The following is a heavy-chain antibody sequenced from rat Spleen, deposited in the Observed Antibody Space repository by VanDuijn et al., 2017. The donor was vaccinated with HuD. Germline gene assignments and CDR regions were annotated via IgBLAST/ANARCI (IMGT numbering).Heavy chain of an antibody. V-gene: IGHV5-25*01. J-gene: IGHJ4*01. D-gene: IGHD1-1*01. Sequence: EVQLVESGGGFVQPGRSMKLSCAASGFIFRNYDMVWVRQAPTKGLEWVAAISPSGGTTYYRDSVKGRFTVSRDNAKSTLYLQMDSLRSEDTATYYCGRTSLQWFRMDAWGQGTSLTVSS. CDR2: ISPSGGTT. CDR3: GRTSLQWFRMDA. CDR1: GFIFRNYD.